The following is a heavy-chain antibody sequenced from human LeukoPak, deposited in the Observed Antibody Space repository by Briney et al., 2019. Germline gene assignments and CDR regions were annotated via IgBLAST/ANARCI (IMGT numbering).Heavy chain of an antibody. CDR3: ARGWFDP. CDR1: GFTFSSYE. D-gene: IGHD1-26*01. J-gene: IGHJ5*02. CDR2: ISSSSSAI. Sequence: GGSLRLSCAASGFTFSSYEMNWVRPAPGKGLEWVSYISSSSSAIYYADSVKGRFTISRDNAKNSLYLQMNSLRAEDPAVYYCARGWFDPWGQGTLVTVSS. V-gene: IGHV3-48*03.